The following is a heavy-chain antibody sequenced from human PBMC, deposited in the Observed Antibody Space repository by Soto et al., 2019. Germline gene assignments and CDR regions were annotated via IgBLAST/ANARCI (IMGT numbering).Heavy chain of an antibody. CDR3: AKDNGCRGYNFELCNFDY. CDR2: IRGSGGTT. J-gene: IGHJ4*02. V-gene: IGHV3-23*01. CDR1: GFTFSSYA. D-gene: IGHD1-1*01. Sequence: PGGSLRLSCEASGFTFSSYAMSWVRQGPEKGLEWVSSIRGSGGTTYYAGSVKGRFTISRDNSKNTLYLQMNSLRAEDTAVYYCAKDNGCRGYNFELCNFDYWGQGALVTVSS.